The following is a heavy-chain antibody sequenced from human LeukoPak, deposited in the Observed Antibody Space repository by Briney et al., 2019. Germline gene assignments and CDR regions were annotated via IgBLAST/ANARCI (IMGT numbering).Heavy chain of an antibody. Sequence: SETLSLTCTVSGGSISSYYWSWIRQPPGKGLEWIGYIYYSGSTNYNPSLKSRVTISVDTSKNQFSLKLSSVTAADTAVYYCARYIWGSYPTFEDYWGQGTLVTVSS. J-gene: IGHJ4*02. CDR3: ARYIWGSYPTFEDY. V-gene: IGHV4-59*01. CDR1: GGSISSYY. D-gene: IGHD3-16*02. CDR2: IYYSGST.